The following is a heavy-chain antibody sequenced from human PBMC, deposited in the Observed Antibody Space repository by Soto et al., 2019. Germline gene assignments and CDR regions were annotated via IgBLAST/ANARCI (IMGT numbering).Heavy chain of an antibody. CDR1: GFTFSSYA. J-gene: IGHJ2*01. CDR3: ANVGREHRVILVLYFDL. CDR2: ISGSGGST. Sequence: EVQLLESWGGVVQPGGSLRLSCAASGFTFSSYAMRWVRQAPGKVLEWVSAISGSGGSTYYADSVKGRFTISRDNSKNPLDLQMISLRAEDTAVYYLANVGREHRVILVLYFDLWGRVTLVTVSS. V-gene: IGHV3-23*01. D-gene: IGHD2-8*02.